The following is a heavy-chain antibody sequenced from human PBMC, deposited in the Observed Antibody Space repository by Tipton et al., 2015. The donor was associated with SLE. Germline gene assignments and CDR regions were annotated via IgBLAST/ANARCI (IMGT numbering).Heavy chain of an antibody. CDR1: GYSISSGYY. CDR3: ARDLRSGYGLGWFDP. CDR2: IYHSGST. V-gene: IGHV4-38-2*02. J-gene: IGHJ5*02. D-gene: IGHD1-1*01. Sequence: TLSLTCAVSGYSISSGYYWGWIRQPPGKGLEWIGSIYHSGSTYYNPSLKSRVTISVDTSKNQFSLKLSSVTAADTAVYYWARDLRSGYGLGWFDPWGQGTLVTVSS.